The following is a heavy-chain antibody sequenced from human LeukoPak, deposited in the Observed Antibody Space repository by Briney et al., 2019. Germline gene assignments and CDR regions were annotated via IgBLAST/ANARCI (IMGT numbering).Heavy chain of an antibody. V-gene: IGHV4-34*01. CDR3: ARERSYSSGYYYYYYGMDV. J-gene: IGHJ6*02. Sequence: SETLSLTCAVYGGSFSGYYWSWIRQPPGKGLEWIGEINHSGSTNYNPSLKSRVTISVDTSKNQFSLQLNSVTPEDTAVYYCARERSYSSGYYYYYYGMDVWGQGTTVTVSS. CDR2: INHSGST. D-gene: IGHD3-22*01. CDR1: GGSFSGYY.